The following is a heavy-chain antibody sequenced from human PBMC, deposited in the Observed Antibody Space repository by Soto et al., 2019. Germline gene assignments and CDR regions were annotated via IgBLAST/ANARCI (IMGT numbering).Heavy chain of an antibody. CDR3: ARHGFGSLHGLVDV. CDR2: IKYNGDS. J-gene: IGHJ6*02. D-gene: IGHD3-10*01. Sequence: QVQLQESGPGLVKPSETLSLTCTVSGGSIPNYYCSWFRQPPGKGLEWIGYIKYNGDSAYNLSLRXXVXXSVDTSKTQFSLMLESVTATDTAVYYCARHGFGSLHGLVDVWGQGTTVIVSS. V-gene: IGHV4-59*08. CDR1: GGSIPNYY.